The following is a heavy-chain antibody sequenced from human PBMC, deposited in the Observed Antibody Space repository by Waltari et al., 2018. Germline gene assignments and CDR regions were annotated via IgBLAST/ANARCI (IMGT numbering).Heavy chain of an antibody. J-gene: IGHJ3*02. CDR2: IKPDGSQK. D-gene: IGHD2-15*01. V-gene: IGHV3-7*01. CDR3: TRQGSWAFDI. CDR1: GLTYSDFW. Sequence: EVRLVESGGGMVQHGGSLRPSCVTSGLTYSDFWMSWVRLAPGKGLGWVGNIKPDGSQKSYVDSVKGRFTISRDNAKNTLYLEMNSLRVEDTAVFYCTRQGSWAFDIWGQGTTVTVSS.